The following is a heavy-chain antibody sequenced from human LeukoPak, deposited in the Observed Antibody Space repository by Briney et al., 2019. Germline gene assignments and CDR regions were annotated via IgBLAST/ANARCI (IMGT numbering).Heavy chain of an antibody. V-gene: IGHV3-23*01. Sequence: GGSLRLSCAASGFTVSGKYMGWVRQAPGKGLEWVSAISGSGGSTYYADSVKGRFTISRDNSKNTLYLQMNSLRAEDTAVYYCAKKMGGSYYFDYWGQGTLVTVSS. CDR3: AKKMGGSYYFDY. J-gene: IGHJ4*02. CDR1: GFTVSGKY. D-gene: IGHD1-26*01. CDR2: ISGSGGST.